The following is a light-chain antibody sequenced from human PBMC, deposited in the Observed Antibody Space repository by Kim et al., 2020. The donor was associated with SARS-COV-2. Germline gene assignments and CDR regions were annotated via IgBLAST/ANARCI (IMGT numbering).Light chain of an antibody. CDR3: QSYYSGNLV. J-gene: IGLJ3*02. Sequence: NYVQWYQQRQGGAPTTVIYEDDQRPSGVPDRFSGSVDSTSNSASLTISGLQTDDEADYYCQSYYSGNLVFGGGTQLTVL. CDR1: NY. V-gene: IGLV6-57*02. CDR2: EDD.